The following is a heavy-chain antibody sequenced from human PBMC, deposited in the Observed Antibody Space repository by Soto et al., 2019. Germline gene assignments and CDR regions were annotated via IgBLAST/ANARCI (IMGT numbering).Heavy chain of an antibody. CDR1: GYSFTIYA. D-gene: IGHD3-16*02. CDR3: ARGIAPYYFDH. J-gene: IGHJ4*02. V-gene: IGHV1-3*01. Sequence: ASVKIASKSSGYSFTIYAIHWVRQAPGQRLEWMGWINAGNGNTKYSQKFQGRVTITRDTSASTAYMELSSLRSEDTAVYYCARGIAPYYFDHWGQGTLVTSPQ. CDR2: INAGNGNT.